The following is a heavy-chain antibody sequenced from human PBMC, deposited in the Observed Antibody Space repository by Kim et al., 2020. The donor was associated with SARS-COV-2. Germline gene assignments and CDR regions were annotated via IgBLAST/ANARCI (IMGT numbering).Heavy chain of an antibody. D-gene: IGHD3-22*01. V-gene: IGHV3-21*01. Sequence: SVKGRFTISRDNAKTSLYLQMNSLIAEDTAVYYCASTSRLGPGITMTFDYWGQGTLVTVSS. CDR3: ASTSRLGPGITMTFDY. J-gene: IGHJ4*02.